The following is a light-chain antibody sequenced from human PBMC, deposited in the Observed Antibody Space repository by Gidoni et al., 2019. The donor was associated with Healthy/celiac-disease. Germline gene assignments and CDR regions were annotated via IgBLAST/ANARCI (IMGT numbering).Light chain of an antibody. CDR1: QSVRSSY. CDR3: QQYGSSPRT. J-gene: IGKJ1*01. Sequence: EIVLTQSPGTLSLSPGERATLSCRASQSVRSSYLAWYQQKPGQAPRLLIYDASSRATGIPDRFSGSGSGTDFTLTINRVEPEDFAVYYCQQYGSSPRTFGQGTKVEIK. V-gene: IGKV3-20*01. CDR2: DAS.